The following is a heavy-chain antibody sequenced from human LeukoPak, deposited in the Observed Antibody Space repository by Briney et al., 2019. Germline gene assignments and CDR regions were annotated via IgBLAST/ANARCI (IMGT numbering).Heavy chain of an antibody. CDR2: INHSGST. CDR3: ARGRAGHIVVVTAIYYFDY. J-gene: IGHJ4*02. CDR1: GGSFSGYY. V-gene: IGHV4-34*01. Sequence: KTSETLSLTCAVYGGSFSGYYWSWIRQPPGKGLEWIGEINHSGSTNYNPSLKSRVTISVDTSKNQFSLKLSSVTAADTAVYYCARGRAGHIVVVTAIYYFDYWGQGTPVTVSS. D-gene: IGHD2-21*02.